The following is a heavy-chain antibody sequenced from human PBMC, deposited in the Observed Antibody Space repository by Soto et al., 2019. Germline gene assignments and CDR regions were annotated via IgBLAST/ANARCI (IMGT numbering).Heavy chain of an antibody. CDR2: ISYDGSNK. CDR1: GFTFSSYA. D-gene: IGHD3-3*01. CDR3: AIDKDFWCFCDY. V-gene: IGHV3-30-3*01. J-gene: IGHJ4*02. Sequence: PGGSLRLSCAASGFTFSSYAMHWVRQAPGKGLEWVAVISYDGSNKYYADSVKGRFTISRDNSKNTLYLQMNSLGAEDTAVYYCAIDKDFWCFCDYWGQGTLVTVSS.